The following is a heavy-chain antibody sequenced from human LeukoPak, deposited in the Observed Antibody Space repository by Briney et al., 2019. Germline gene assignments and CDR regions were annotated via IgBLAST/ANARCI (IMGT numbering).Heavy chain of an antibody. CDR1: GGSISSSGFH. CDR2: INYGGNT. CDR3: ARGRPAAGQYFFDY. V-gene: IGHV4-39*01. D-gene: IGHD6-13*01. Sequence: SETLSLTCTVSGGSISSSGFHWGCIRQPPGKGLEWIGSINYGGNTYYNPSLTSRVTVSVDTSKQQFSLKLSSVTAADAAVYYCARGRPAAGQYFFDYWGQGALVTVSS. J-gene: IGHJ4*02.